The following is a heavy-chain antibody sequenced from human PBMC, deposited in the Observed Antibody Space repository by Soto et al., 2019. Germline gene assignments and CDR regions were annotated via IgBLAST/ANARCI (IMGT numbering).Heavy chain of an antibody. CDR2: IWYDGSNK. Sequence: GGSLRLSCAASGFTFSSYGMHWVRQAPGKGLEWVAVIWYDGSNKYYADSVKGRFTISRDNSKNTLYLQMNSLRAEDTAVYYCARIGVPTEYYYYGMDVWGQGTTVTVSS. CDR3: ARIGVPTEYYYYGMDV. J-gene: IGHJ6*02. V-gene: IGHV3-33*01. CDR1: GFTFSSYG.